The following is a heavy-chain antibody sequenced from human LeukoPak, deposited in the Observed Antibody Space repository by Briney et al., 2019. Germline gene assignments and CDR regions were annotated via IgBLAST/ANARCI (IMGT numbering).Heavy chain of an antibody. Sequence: GGSLRLSCAVSGFTFDDYAMHWVRQAPGKGLEWVSLISWDGGSTYYADSVKGRFTISRDNSKNSLYLQMNSLRAEDTALYYCAKGTYYDILTGYYDWVFDYWGQGTLVTVSS. CDR1: GFTFDDYA. J-gene: IGHJ4*02. CDR2: ISWDGGST. V-gene: IGHV3-43D*04. CDR3: AKGTYYDILTGYYDWVFDY. D-gene: IGHD3-9*01.